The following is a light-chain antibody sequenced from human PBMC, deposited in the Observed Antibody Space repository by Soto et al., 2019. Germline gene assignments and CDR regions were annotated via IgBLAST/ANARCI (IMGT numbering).Light chain of an antibody. CDR1: SSDVGGYNY. V-gene: IGLV2-11*01. CDR3: CSYAGSPRYV. J-gene: IGLJ1*01. Sequence: QYALTQPRSVSGSPGQSVTISCTATSSDVGGYNYVSWYQQHPGKAPKVMIYDVSERPSGAPDRFSGSKSGNTASLTISGLQAEDEADYYCCSYAGSPRYVFGTGTKVTVL. CDR2: DVS.